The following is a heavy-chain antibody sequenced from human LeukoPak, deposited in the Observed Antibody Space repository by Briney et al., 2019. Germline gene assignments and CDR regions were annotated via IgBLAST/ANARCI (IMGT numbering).Heavy chain of an antibody. V-gene: IGHV3-48*04. CDR3: ARDRGGSYSAIDY. Sequence: GGSLRLSCAASGYAFSSHGLTWVRQAPGKGLEWVSFISSSSITIYYADSVKGRFTISRDNAEKSLYLQMNSLRAENTAVYYCARDRGGSYSAIDYWGQGTLVTVSS. J-gene: IGHJ4*02. CDR2: ISSSSITI. D-gene: IGHD2-15*01. CDR1: GYAFSSHG.